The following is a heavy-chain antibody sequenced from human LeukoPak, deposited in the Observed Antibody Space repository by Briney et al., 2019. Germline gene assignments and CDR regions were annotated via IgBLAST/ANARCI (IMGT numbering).Heavy chain of an antibody. V-gene: IGHV4-61*01. CDR2: IYCSGST. J-gene: IGHJ3*01. CDR1: GGSVSRGSYY. D-gene: IGHD3-3*02. CDR3: ARAPRILFFSDRVDAFDL. Sequence: PSETLSLTCTVSGGSVSRGSYYWSWIRQPPGKGLEWIGYIYCSGSTNYNPSLKSRVTISVDTSKNQFSLKLSSVTAADTAVYYCARAPRILFFSDRVDAFDLWGRGTMVTVSS.